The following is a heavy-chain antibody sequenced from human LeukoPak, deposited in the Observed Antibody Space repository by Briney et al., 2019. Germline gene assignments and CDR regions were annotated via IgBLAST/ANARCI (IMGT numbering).Heavy chain of an antibody. Sequence: GASVNVSCKASGCTFSSYAISWVGQAPGQGLEWMGRIIPIFGTANYAQKFQGRVTITADKSTSTASMDLSSLSSEHRAVDYCAREERDTYYPFHYWRQGTLVTVPS. J-gene: IGHJ4*02. V-gene: IGHV1-69*06. CDR3: AREERDTYYPFHY. D-gene: IGHD2/OR15-2a*01. CDR1: GCTFSSYA. CDR2: IIPIFGTA.